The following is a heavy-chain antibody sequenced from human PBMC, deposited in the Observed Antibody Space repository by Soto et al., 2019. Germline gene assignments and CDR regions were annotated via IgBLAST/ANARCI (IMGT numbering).Heavy chain of an antibody. Sequence: PGGSLTLSCAASGFTFSSYAMSWVRQAPGKVLEWVSAISGGGGSTYYADSVKGRFTISRDNSKNTLYLQMNSLRAEDTVVYYCAKDLGVVVAAYFDYWGQGTLVTVSS. CDR2: ISGGGGST. CDR3: AKDLGVVVAAYFDY. J-gene: IGHJ4*02. CDR1: GFTFSSYA. V-gene: IGHV3-23*01. D-gene: IGHD2-15*01.